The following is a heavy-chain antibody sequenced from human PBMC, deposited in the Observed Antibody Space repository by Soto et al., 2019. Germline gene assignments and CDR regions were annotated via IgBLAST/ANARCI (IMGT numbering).Heavy chain of an antibody. CDR3: ARNIVVVTDLDY. J-gene: IGHJ4*02. V-gene: IGHV1-3*01. CDR2: INAGNGNT. Sequence: GASVKVSCKASGYTFTSYAMHWVRQAPGQRLEWMGWINAGNGNTKYSRKFQGRVTITRDTSASTAYMELSSLRSEDTAVYYCARNIVVVTDLDYWGQGTRVTVS. CDR1: GYTFTSYA. D-gene: IGHD2-21*02.